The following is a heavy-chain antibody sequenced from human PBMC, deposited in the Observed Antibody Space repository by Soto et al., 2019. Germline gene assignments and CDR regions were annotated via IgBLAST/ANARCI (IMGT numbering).Heavy chain of an antibody. D-gene: IGHD3-16*01. CDR2: ISAYNGNT. V-gene: IGHV1-18*01. Sequence: ASVKVSCKASGYTFTSYGISWVRQAPGQGLEWMGWISAYNGNTNYAQKLQGRVTMTTDKSTSTAYMELRSLRSDDTAVYYCARLYYDYIWGSYSSYYMDVWGKGTTVTVSS. J-gene: IGHJ6*03. CDR1: GYTFTSYG. CDR3: ARLYYDYIWGSYSSYYMDV.